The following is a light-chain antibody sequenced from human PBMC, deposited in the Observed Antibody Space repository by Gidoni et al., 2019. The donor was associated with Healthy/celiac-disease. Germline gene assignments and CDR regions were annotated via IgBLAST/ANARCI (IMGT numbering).Light chain of an antibody. J-gene: IGKJ5*01. CDR1: QSVSSSY. V-gene: IGKV3-20*01. Sequence: EIVLTQSPGTLSSSPGERATLSCRASQSVSSSYLAWYQQKPGQAPRLLSYGASSRATGIPDRFSGSGSGTDFTLTSSRLEPEDFAVYYCQQYGSSPPITFGQGTRLEIK. CDR3: QQYGSSPPIT. CDR2: GAS.